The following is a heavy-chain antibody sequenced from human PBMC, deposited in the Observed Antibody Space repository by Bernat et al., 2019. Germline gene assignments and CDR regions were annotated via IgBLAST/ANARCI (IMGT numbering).Heavy chain of an antibody. Sequence: QVQLLESGGGVVQPGRSLRLSCAASGFTFSSFAMHWARQAPGKGLEWVAVISYDGSGRYYADSVKGRFTISRDNSKNTLYLQMNSLRAEDTAVYYCARDYTVSGHNCFDSWGKGTLVTVSS. J-gene: IGHJ5*01. CDR3: ARDYTVSGHNCFDS. CDR2: ISYDGSGR. CDR1: GFTFSSFA. D-gene: IGHD2-2*02. V-gene: IGHV3-33*01.